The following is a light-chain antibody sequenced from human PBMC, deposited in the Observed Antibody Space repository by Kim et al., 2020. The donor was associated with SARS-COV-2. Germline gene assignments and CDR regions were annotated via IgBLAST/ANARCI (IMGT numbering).Light chain of an antibody. CDR1: QSVSSN. CDR3: QQYKNWPPDT. CDR2: GAS. Sequence: EIVMTQSPATLSVSPGERATLSCRASQSVSSNLAWYQQKPGQAPRLLIYGASTRATGIPARFSGSGSGTEFTLTISSLQSEDFAVYYCQQYKNWPPDTFGQGTKLEI. V-gene: IGKV3-15*01. J-gene: IGKJ2*01.